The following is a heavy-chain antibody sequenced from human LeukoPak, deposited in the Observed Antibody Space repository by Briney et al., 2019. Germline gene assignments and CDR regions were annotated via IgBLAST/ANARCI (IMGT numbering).Heavy chain of an antibody. Sequence: KPSETLSLTCTVSGGSISSYYWSWIRQPPGKGLEWIGYIYYSGSTNYNPSLKSRVTISVDTSKNQFSLKLSSVTAADTAVYYCSSDYDFWSGPPARYFDLWGRGTLVTVSS. CDR1: GGSISSYY. V-gene: IGHV4-59*01. J-gene: IGHJ2*01. D-gene: IGHD3-3*01. CDR2: IYYSGST. CDR3: SSDYDFWSGPPARYFDL.